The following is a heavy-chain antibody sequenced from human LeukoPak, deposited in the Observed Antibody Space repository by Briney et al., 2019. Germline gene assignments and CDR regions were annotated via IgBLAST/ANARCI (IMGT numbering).Heavy chain of an antibody. CDR2: IVPIFGTA. Sequence: SVKVSCKASGGIFSSYAISWVRQAPGQGLEWLGGIVPIFGTANYAQKFQGRVTITADESTSTAYMELSSLRSEDTAVYYCARVRLDYYYGMDVWGKGTTVTVSS. CDR3: ARVRLDYYYGMDV. D-gene: IGHD6-19*01. CDR1: GGIFSSYA. J-gene: IGHJ6*04. V-gene: IGHV1-69*13.